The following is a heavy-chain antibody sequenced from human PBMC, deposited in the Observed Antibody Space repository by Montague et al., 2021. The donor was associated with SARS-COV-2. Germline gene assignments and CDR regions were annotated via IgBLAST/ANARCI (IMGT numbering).Heavy chain of an antibody. V-gene: IGHV1-8*02. J-gene: IGHJ6*03. CDR1: GYTFTSYY. CDR2: MNPNSGNT. Sequence: SVKVSCKASGYTFTSYYIHWVRQATGQGLEWMGRMNPNSGNTDYAQKFQGRVTMTRNTSISTAYMELSSLRSEDTAVYYCARGLIVATIYHYYYYMDVWGKGTTVTDS. D-gene: IGHD5-12*01. CDR3: ARGLIVATIYHYYYYMDV.